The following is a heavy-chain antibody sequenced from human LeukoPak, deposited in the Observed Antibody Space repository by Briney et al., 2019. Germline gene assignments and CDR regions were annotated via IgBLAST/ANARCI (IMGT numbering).Heavy chain of an antibody. Sequence: PSETLSLTCTVSGGSISSYYWSWIRQPAGKGLEWIGRIYTSGSTNYNPSLKSRVTMSVDTSKNQFSLKLSSVTAADTAVYYCATEVITMVRGVIAHDAFDIRGQGTMVTVSS. CDR3: ATEVITMVRGVIAHDAFDI. J-gene: IGHJ3*02. CDR2: IYTSGST. V-gene: IGHV4-4*07. D-gene: IGHD3-10*01. CDR1: GGSISSYY.